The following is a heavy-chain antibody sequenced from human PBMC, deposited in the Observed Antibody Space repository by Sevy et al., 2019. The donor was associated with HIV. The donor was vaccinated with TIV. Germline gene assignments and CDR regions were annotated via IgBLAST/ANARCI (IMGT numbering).Heavy chain of an antibody. D-gene: IGHD5-18*01. Sequence: GGSLRLSCAASGFTFSSYWMSWVRQAPGKGLEWVATMKQDGSEKYYVDSVNGRFTISRDNAKHSLYLQMNSLRAEDTAVYYCVREGLGGFSYSLDCWGQGTLVTVSS. CDR2: MKQDGSEK. J-gene: IGHJ4*02. CDR3: VREGLGGFSYSLDC. CDR1: GFTFSSYW. V-gene: IGHV3-7*01.